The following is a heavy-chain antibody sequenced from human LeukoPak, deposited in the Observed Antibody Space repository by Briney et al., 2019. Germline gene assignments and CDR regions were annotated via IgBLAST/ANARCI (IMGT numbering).Heavy chain of an antibody. CDR2: INHSGST. Sequence: SETLSLTCAVYGGSFSGYYWSWIHQPPGKGLEWIGEINHSGSTNYNPSLKSRVTISVDTSKNQFSLKLSSVTAADTAVYYCARDHPGPATYWGQGTLVTVSS. CDR1: GGSFSGYY. V-gene: IGHV4-34*01. J-gene: IGHJ4*02. CDR3: ARDHPGPATY.